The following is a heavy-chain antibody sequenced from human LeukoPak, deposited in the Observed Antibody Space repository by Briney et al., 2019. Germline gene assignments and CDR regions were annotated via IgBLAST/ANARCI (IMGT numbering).Heavy chain of an antibody. CDR3: ARAGSYDILTYYYYGMDV. CDR2: ISAYNGNT. Sequence: ASVKVSCKASGYTFTSYGISWVRQAPGQGLEWMGWISAYNGNTNYSQKLQGRVTMTTDTSTSTAYMELRSLRSDDTAVYYCARAGSYDILTYYYYGMDVWGQRTTVTVSS. V-gene: IGHV1-18*01. J-gene: IGHJ6*02. CDR1: GYTFTSYG. D-gene: IGHD3-9*01.